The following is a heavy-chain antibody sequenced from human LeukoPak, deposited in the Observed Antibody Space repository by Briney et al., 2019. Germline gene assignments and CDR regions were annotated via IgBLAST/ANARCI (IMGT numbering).Heavy chain of an antibody. CDR2: IYYSGST. D-gene: IGHD2-2*01. V-gene: IGHV4-59*12. CDR1: GGSISTYY. J-gene: IGHJ4*02. CDR3: ARDPRDIVVVPAALFYFDY. Sequence: SETLSLTCTVSGGSISTYYWSWIRQPPGKGLEWIGYIYYSGSTNYNPSLKSRVTISVDTSKNQFSLKLSSVTAADTAVYYCARDPRDIVVVPAALFYFDYWGQGTLVTVSS.